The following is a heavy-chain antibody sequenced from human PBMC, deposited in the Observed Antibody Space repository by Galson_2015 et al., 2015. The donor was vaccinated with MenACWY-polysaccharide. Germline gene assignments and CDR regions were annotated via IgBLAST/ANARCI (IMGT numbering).Heavy chain of an antibody. D-gene: IGHD3-22*01. CDR3: ARYYYDSSGYYGAFDI. Sequence: SLRLSCAASGFTFSSYEMNWVRQAPGKGLEWVSYISSSGSTIYYADSVKGRFTISRDNAKNSLYLQMNSLRAEDTAVYYCARYYYDSSGYYGAFDIWGQGTMVTVSS. CDR1: GFTFSSYE. CDR2: ISSSGSTI. V-gene: IGHV3-48*03. J-gene: IGHJ3*02.